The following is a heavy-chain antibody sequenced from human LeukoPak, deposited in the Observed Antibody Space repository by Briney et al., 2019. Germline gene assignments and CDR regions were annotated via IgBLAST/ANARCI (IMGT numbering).Heavy chain of an antibody. CDR2: IYYSGST. J-gene: IGHJ6*02. V-gene: IGHV4-31*03. CDR1: GGSISSGGYY. Sequence: PSQTLSLTCTVSGGSISSGGYYWSWIRQHPGKGLEWIAYIYYSGSTYHNPSLKIRLITSVDTSTNQSSLKLSSVTDADTAVYHCARAHCAGDCDYGMDVWGQGTTVTVYS. D-gene: IGHD2-21*02. CDR3: ARAHCAGDCDYGMDV.